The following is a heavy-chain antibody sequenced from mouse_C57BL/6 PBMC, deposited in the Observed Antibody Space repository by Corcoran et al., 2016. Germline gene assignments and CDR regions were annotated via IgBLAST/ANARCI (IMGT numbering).Heavy chain of an antibody. Sequence: QVQLQQSGAELVKPGASVKISCKASGYAFSSYWMNWVKQRPGKGLEWIGQIYPVDGDTNYNGKFKGKATLTADKSSSTAYMQLSSLTSEDSAVYFCARHGSSYGFAYWGQGTLVTVSA. V-gene: IGHV1-80*01. D-gene: IGHD1-1*01. CDR3: ARHGSSYGFAY. CDR2: IYPVDGDT. CDR1: GYAFSSYW. J-gene: IGHJ3*01.